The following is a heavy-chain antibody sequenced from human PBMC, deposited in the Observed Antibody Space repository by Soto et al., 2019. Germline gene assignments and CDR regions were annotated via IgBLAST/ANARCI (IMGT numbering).Heavy chain of an antibody. D-gene: IGHD5-18*01. Sequence: PGGSLRLSCAASGFTFSSYGMHWVRRAPGKGLEWVAVICYDGSNKDYADSVKGRFTISRDNSKNTLYLQINTLRAEDTAVYYCAREKDSTMGPSFDSWGQGTLVTVSS. J-gene: IGHJ4*02. V-gene: IGHV3-33*08. CDR1: GFTFSSYG. CDR3: AREKDSTMGPSFDS. CDR2: ICYDGSNK.